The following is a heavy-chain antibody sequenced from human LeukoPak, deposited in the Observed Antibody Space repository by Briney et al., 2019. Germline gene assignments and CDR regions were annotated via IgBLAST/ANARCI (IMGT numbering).Heavy chain of an antibody. CDR3: AGDYYESSDYWFGH. CDR2: FDHEDGET. V-gene: IGHV1-24*01. CDR1: GYTLTDLS. J-gene: IGHJ1*01. Sequence: ASVRVSCKVSGYTLTDLSIHWVRQAPGKGLEWMGGFDHEDGETINAQKFQGRVTMTGDKSTDTDYMELSSLRSEDTAVYYCAGDYYESSDYWFGHWGQGTRVTVSS. D-gene: IGHD3-22*01.